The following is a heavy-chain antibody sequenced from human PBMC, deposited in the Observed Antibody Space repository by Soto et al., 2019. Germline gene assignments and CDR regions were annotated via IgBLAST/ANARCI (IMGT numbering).Heavy chain of an antibody. CDR1: GDSVSRGSHS. CDR3: ARGSYYYDNSGYYSLSSGFDY. CDR2: IYYTGST. Sequence: SETLSLTCSVAGDSVSRGSHSWTWTRQPPGKGLEFLGYIYYTGSTNYNPSLKSRVTISIDTSKNQISLMLTSVTAADTAVYYCARGSYYYDNSGYYSLSSGFDYWGQGTLVAVSS. V-gene: IGHV4-61*01. D-gene: IGHD3-22*01. J-gene: IGHJ4*02.